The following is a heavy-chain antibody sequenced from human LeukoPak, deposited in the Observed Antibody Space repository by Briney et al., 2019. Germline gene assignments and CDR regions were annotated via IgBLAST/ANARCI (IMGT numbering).Heavy chain of an antibody. J-gene: IGHJ4*02. Sequence: SETLSLTCTVSGGSISSYYWSWIRQPPGKGLEWIGYIYYSGSTNYNPSLKSRVTISVDTSKNQFSLKLSSVTAADTAVYYCARSRIQLWLNYFDYWGQGTLVTVSS. CDR3: ARSRIQLWLNYFDY. D-gene: IGHD5-18*01. V-gene: IGHV4-59*08. CDR2: IYYSGST. CDR1: GGSISSYY.